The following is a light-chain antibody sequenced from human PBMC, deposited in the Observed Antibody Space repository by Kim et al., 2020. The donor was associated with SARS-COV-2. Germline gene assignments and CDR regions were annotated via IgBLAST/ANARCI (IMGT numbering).Light chain of an antibody. CDR3: QQYQSNSWA. Sequence: DIQMTQSPSTLSASVGDRVTVTCRASQTISSWLAWYQQKPGKAPKLLIYKASSLESGVPSRFSGTGSGTEFTLTISSLQPDDFATYYCQQYQSNSWALGQGTKVDIK. J-gene: IGKJ1*01. CDR2: KAS. CDR1: QTISSW. V-gene: IGKV1-5*03.